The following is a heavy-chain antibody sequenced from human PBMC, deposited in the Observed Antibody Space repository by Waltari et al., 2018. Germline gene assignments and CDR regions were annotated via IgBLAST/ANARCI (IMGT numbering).Heavy chain of an antibody. CDR1: GFPFSSYA. J-gene: IGHJ4*02. Sequence: EVQLLESGGGLVQPGGSLRLSCAASGFPFSSYAMSWVRQAPGKGLEWVAAISGSGGSTYYAASVKGRFTISRDNSKNTLYLQMNSLRAEDTAVYYCAKDLGSSWSEYFDYWGQGTLVTVSS. CDR3: AKDLGSSWSEYFDY. CDR2: ISGSGGST. V-gene: IGHV3-23*01. D-gene: IGHD6-13*01.